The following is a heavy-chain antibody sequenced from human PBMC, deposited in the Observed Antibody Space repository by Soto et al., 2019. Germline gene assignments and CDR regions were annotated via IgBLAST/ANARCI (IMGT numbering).Heavy chain of an antibody. D-gene: IGHD4-17*01. CDR3: AREVDYGDTNWFDP. V-gene: IGHV1-69*13. CDR1: GGTFSSYA. CDR2: IIPIFGTA. Sequence: EASVKVSCKASGGTFSSYAISWVRQAPGQGLEWMGGIIPIFGTANYAQKFQGRVTITADESTSTAYMELSSLRSEDTAVYYCAREVDYGDTNWFDPWGQGTLVTVSS. J-gene: IGHJ5*02.